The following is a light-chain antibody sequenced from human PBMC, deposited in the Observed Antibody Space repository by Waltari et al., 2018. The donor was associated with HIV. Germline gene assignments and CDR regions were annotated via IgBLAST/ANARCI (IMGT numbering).Light chain of an antibody. V-gene: IGLV1-44*01. J-gene: IGLJ2*01. CDR3: AAWDDSLNGGV. CDR1: SSNIGSNT. CDR2: SNR. Sequence: QSVLTQPPSASGTPGQRVTISCSGRSSNIGSNTANWYQQLPGTAPKLLIYSNRHRPSGVPDRSSGSKSGTSASLAISGLQSEEEADYYCAAWDDSLNGGVVGGGTKLTGL.